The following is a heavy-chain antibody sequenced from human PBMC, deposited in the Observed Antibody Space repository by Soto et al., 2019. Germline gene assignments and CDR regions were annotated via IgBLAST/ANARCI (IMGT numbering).Heavy chain of an antibody. CDR3: ARERKMATISFFDY. D-gene: IGHD5-12*01. CDR2: IYYSGST. Sequence: SETLSLTCTVSGGSISSGGYYWSWIRQHPGKGLEWIGYIYYSGSTYYNPSLKSRVTISVDTSKNQFSLKLSSVTAADTAVYYCARERKMATISFFDYWGQGTLVTVS. V-gene: IGHV4-31*03. CDR1: GGSISSGGYY. J-gene: IGHJ4*02.